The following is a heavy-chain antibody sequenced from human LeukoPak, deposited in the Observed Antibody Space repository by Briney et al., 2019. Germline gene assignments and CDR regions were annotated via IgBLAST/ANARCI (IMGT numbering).Heavy chain of an antibody. CDR2: INPNSGGT. D-gene: IGHD3-3*01. J-gene: IGHJ4*02. CDR1: GYTFTGYY. Sequence: ASVKVSCKASGYTFTGYYMHWVRQAPGQGLEWMGWINPNSGGTNYAQKFQGRVTMTRDTSISTAYMELSRLRSDDTAVYYCARGPLRITIFGVVYYFDYWGQGTLVTVSS. CDR3: ARGPLRITIFGVVYYFDY. V-gene: IGHV1-2*02.